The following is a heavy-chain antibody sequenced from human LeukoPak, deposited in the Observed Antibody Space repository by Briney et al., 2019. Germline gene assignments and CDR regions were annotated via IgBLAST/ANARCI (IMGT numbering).Heavy chain of an antibody. CDR2: ISYDGTKI. CDR3: ARLYYYGRAGDY. Sequence: PGGSLRLSCAAPGFSFSTHKMNWVRQAPGKGLEWVAVISYDGTKIYYADSAKGRFTISRDNSKNTLYLQMNSLSAEDTAVYYCARLYYYGRAGDYWGQGTLVTVSS. CDR1: GFSFSTHK. J-gene: IGHJ4*02. V-gene: IGHV3-30*14. D-gene: IGHD3-10*01.